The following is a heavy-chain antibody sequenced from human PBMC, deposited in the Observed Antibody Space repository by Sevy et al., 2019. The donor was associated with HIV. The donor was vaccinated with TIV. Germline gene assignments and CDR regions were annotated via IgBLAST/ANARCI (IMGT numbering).Heavy chain of an antibody. Sequence: SETLSLTCTVSGASISSSGYYWGWIRQPPGKGLEWIASIRYTGSTYYNPSLRSRVTISADASKNQFSLRLNSVTAADTAVYYCAGPTLRYSSDRSYYDHWGQGTVVTVSS. CDR2: IRYTGST. V-gene: IGHV4-39*01. D-gene: IGHD6-19*01. CDR3: AGPTLRYSSDRSYYDH. CDR1: GASISSSGYY. J-gene: IGHJ4*02.